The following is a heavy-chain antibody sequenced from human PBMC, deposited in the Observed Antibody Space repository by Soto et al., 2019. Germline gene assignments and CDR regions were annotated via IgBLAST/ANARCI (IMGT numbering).Heavy chain of an antibody. V-gene: IGHV3-33*08. CDR3: ARDNYGFDF. CDR2: IWHDGSGE. J-gene: IGHJ4*02. D-gene: IGHD3-10*01. Sequence: PGGSLRLSCAASGFTVSTYGMHWVRQAPGKGLEWVAVIWHDGSGEYYADSVKGRFTISRDNSHNTLFLQMNSLRAEDKAVYYCARDNYGFDFWGQGSLVTVSS. CDR1: GFTVSTYG.